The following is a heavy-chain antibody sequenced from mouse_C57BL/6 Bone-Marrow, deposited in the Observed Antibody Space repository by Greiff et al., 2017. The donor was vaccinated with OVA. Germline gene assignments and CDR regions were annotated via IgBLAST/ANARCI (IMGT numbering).Heavy chain of an antibody. CDR2: SRNKANDYTT. V-gene: IGHV7-1*01. CDR3: ARDVTTVGAMDY. CDR1: GFTFSDFY. D-gene: IGHD1-1*01. Sequence: EVQLVESGGGLVQSGRSLRLSCATSGFTFSDFYMEWVRQAPGKGLEWIAASRNKANDYTTEYSASVKGRFIVSRDTSQSILYLQMNALRAEDTAIYYCARDVTTVGAMDYWGQGTSVTVSS. J-gene: IGHJ4*01.